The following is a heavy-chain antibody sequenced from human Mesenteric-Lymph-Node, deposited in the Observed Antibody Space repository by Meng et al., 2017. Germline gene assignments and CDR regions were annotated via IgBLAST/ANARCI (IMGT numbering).Heavy chain of an antibody. CDR1: GFTFSSYA. CDR2: ISYDGSNK. D-gene: IGHD6-13*01. CDR3: ARDLAAAGFH. J-gene: IGHJ4*02. V-gene: IGHV3-30*04. Sequence: GESLKISCAASGFTFSSYAMHWVRQAPGKGLEWVAVISYDGSNKYYADSVKGQFTISRDNSKNTLYLQMNSLRAEDTAVYYCARDLAAAGFHWGQGTLVTVSS.